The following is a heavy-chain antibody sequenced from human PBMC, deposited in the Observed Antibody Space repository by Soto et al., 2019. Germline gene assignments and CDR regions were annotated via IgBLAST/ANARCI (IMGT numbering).Heavy chain of an antibody. CDR1: GYTFTSYG. Sequence: ASVKVSCTASGYTFTSYGISWVRQAPGQGLEWMGWISAYNGNTNYAQKLQGRVTMTTDTSTSTAYMELRSLRSDDTAVYYCARVGIPAAMWVYYYYYYGMDVWGQGTTVTVSS. CDR3: ARVGIPAAMWVYYYYYYGMDV. CDR2: ISAYNGNT. V-gene: IGHV1-18*01. J-gene: IGHJ6*02. D-gene: IGHD2-2*01.